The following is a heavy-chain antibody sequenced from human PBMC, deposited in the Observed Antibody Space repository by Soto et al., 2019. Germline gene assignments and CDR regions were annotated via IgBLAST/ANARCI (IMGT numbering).Heavy chain of an antibody. CDR1: GFIFSDYY. CDR2: ISSSGSYK. J-gene: IGHJ3*02. CDR3: TRDRPQITIFDAFDI. D-gene: IGHD3-3*01. V-gene: IGHV3-11*06. Sequence: PGGSLRLSCAGSGFIFSDYYMSWIRQVPGKGLEWISYISSSGSYKNYADSVKGRFTISRDSVKNSLYLQMNSLRVEDTAVYYCTRDRPQITIFDAFDIWGQGTMVTVSS.